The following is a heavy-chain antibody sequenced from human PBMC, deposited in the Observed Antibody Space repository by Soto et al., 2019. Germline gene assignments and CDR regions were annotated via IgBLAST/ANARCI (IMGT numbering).Heavy chain of an antibody. CDR1: GFTFSDNG. J-gene: IGHJ6*02. CDR2: IWFDGDNK. Sequence: QVQLVESGGGVVQPGRALRLSCVASGFTFSDNGMHWVRQAPGKGLEWVAAIWFDGDNKFYADSVKGRFTISRDNSKNTLYLQMNSLSGDDTAVYYCAREHSSTWYNGMDVWGQGTTVTVSS. D-gene: IGHD6-19*01. V-gene: IGHV3-33*01. CDR3: AREHSSTWYNGMDV.